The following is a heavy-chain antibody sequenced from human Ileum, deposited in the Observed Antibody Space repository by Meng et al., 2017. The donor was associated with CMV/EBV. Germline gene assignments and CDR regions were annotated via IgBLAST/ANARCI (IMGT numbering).Heavy chain of an antibody. D-gene: IGHD3-10*01. Sequence: GGSLRLSCAASGFTFTDYWMSWVRQAPGKGLEWVASINHDGRQKYYVDSVKGRFTISRDNAQNSVYLQMNTLRVEDTAVYYCARDKTHGSGSYHNYYGMDVWGQGTTVTVSS. CDR2: INHDGRQK. V-gene: IGHV3-7*01. CDR3: ARDKTHGSGSYHNYYGMDV. J-gene: IGHJ6*02. CDR1: GFTFTDYW.